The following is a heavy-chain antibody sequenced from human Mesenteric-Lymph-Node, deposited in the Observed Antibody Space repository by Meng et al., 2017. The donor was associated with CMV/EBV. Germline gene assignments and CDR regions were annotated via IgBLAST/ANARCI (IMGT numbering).Heavy chain of an antibody. Sequence: GESLKISCAASGFTFSSYAMHWVRQAPGKGLEWVANIKQDGSDKYYVDSVKGRFTISRDNAKNSLYLQMNSLRAEDTAMYYCAREGFCSSTTCSSYYYYGMDVWGQGTTVTVSS. CDR3: AREGFCSSTTCSSYYYYGMDV. D-gene: IGHD2-2*01. J-gene: IGHJ6*02. V-gene: IGHV3-7*01. CDR2: IKQDGSDK. CDR1: GFTFSSYA.